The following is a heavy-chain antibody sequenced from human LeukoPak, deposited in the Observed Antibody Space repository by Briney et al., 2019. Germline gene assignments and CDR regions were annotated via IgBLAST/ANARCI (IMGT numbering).Heavy chain of an antibody. CDR3: AKDLRTTSGLGFFDY. D-gene: IGHD4-17*01. V-gene: IGHV3-23*01. J-gene: IGHJ4*02. Sequence: GGSLRLSCAVSGLTFNNYAMSWVRQAPGKGLEWVSVISGSGGSTDYADSVKGRFTISRDNSKNTLYLQMNSLRAEDTAVYFCAKDLRTTSGLGFFDYWGQGTLVTVSS. CDR2: ISGSGGST. CDR1: GLTFNNYA.